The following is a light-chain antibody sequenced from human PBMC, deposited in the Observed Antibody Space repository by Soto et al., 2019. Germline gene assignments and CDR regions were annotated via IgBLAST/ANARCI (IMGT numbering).Light chain of an antibody. Sequence: QSVLTQPASVSGSPGQSITIPCTGTSSDVGGHNYVSWYQHHPGKAPKLMIYDVINRPSGVSDRFSGSKSDNTASLTISGLQAEDEADYYCSSYTTSSAPSVVFGGGTKVTVL. CDR2: DVI. CDR1: SSDVGGHNY. V-gene: IGLV2-14*03. CDR3: SSYTTSSAPSVV. J-gene: IGLJ2*01.